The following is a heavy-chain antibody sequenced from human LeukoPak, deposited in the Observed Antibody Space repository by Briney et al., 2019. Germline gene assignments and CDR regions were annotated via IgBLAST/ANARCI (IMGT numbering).Heavy chain of an antibody. CDR3: ATLAGDSSGYYFRDYYYGMDV. V-gene: IGHV3-21*01. CDR1: GFTFSSYS. D-gene: IGHD3-22*01. J-gene: IGHJ6*02. Sequence: GGSLRLSCAASGFTFSSYSMNWVRQAPGKGLEWVSSISGSSTYIYYADSVKGRFTISRDNAKNSLYLQMNSLRAEDTAVYYCATLAGDSSGYYFRDYYYGMDVWGQGTTVTVPS. CDR2: ISGSSTYI.